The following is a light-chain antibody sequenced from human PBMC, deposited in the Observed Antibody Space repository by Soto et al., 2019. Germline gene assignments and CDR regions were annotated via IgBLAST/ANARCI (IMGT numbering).Light chain of an antibody. J-gene: IGKJ1*01. CDR1: QSVRSAY. Sequence: EMVLTQSPGTLSLSPGERATLSCRASQSVRSAYLAWYQQKPGQAPRRHIYGASTRATGIPDRFTVSGSGTDFTLTISRLEPEDFAVYYCQQYGSSPRTFGQGTKVDIK. CDR3: QQYGSSPRT. CDR2: GAS. V-gene: IGKV3-20*01.